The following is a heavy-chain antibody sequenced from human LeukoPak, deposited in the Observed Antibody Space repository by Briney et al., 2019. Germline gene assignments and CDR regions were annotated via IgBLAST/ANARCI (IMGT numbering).Heavy chain of an antibody. V-gene: IGHV4-39*07. J-gene: IGHJ6*03. Sequence: PGGSLRLSCAASGFTFSSYEMNWIRQPPGKGLEWIGSIYYSGSTYYNPSLKSRVTISVDTSKNQFSLKLSSVTAADTAVYYCARDGRGWELPHLQYYYYMDVWGKGTTVTVSS. CDR1: GFTFSSYE. D-gene: IGHD1-26*01. CDR2: IYYSGST. CDR3: ARDGRGWELPHLQYYYYMDV.